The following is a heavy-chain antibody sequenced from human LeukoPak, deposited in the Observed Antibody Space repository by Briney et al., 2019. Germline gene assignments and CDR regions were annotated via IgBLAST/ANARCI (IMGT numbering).Heavy chain of an antibody. CDR2: IYSGGST. J-gene: IGHJ4*02. D-gene: IGHD5-18*01. CDR3: AREIIQLPGYFDY. V-gene: IGHV3-53*01. Sequence: GGSLRLSCAASGFTVSSNYMSWVRQAPGKGLEWVSVIYSGGSTYYGDSVKGRFTISRDNSKNTLYLQMNSLRAEDTAVYYCAREIIQLPGYFDYWGQGTLVTVSS. CDR1: GFTVSSNY.